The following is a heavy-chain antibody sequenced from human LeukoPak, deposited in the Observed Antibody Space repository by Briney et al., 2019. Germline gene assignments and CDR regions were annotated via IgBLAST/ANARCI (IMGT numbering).Heavy chain of an antibody. V-gene: IGHV4-4*07. J-gene: IGHJ3*02. D-gene: IGHD5-18*01. CDR1: GGSISSYY. Sequence: KASETLSLTCTVSGGSISSYYWSWIRQPAGKGLEWIGGIYTSGSTNYNPSLKSRVTMSVDTSKNQFSLKLSSVTAADTAVYYCASVSGVTLRDAFDIWGQGTMVTVSS. CDR2: IYTSGST. CDR3: ASVSGVTLRDAFDI.